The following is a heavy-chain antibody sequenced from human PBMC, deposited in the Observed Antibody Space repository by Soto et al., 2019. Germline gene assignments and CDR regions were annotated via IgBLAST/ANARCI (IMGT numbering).Heavy chain of an antibody. Sequence: SLRPSCAPSGFTFGDYYLRWIRQAPGKGLELVSYISSSSSYTNYADSVKGRFTISRDNAKNSLYLQMNSLRAEDTAVYYCARDAYCSGGSCYPYYYYGMDVWGQGT. CDR2: ISSSSSYT. V-gene: IGHV3-11*06. CDR3: ARDAYCSGGSCYPYYYYGMDV. J-gene: IGHJ6*02. D-gene: IGHD2-15*01. CDR1: GFTFGDYY.